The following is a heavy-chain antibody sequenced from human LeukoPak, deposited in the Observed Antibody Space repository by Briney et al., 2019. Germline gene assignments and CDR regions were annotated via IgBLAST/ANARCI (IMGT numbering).Heavy chain of an antibody. J-gene: IGHJ6*03. CDR3: ARGRRGGGQLVRYYYYYYMDV. D-gene: IGHD6-6*01. Sequence: SETLSLTCAVYGGSFSGYYWSWIRQRQGKGREWIGKINHSGSTNYNPSLKSRVTISVDTSKNQFSLKLSSVTAADTAVYYCARGRRGGGQLVRYYYYYYMDVWGKGTTVTVSS. V-gene: IGHV4-34*01. CDR1: GGSFSGYY. CDR2: INHSGST.